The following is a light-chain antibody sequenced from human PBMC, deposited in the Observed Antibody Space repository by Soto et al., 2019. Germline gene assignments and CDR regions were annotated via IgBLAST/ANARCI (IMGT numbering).Light chain of an antibody. V-gene: IGKV1-5*03. CDR1: QSISSW. Sequence: DIQMTQSPSTLSASVGDRVNITCRASQSISSWLAWYQQKPGKAPKLLIYKASSLESGVPSRFSGSGSGTEFPLTISSLQPDDFATYYCQQYHSYSRWTFGQGTKVEIK. J-gene: IGKJ1*01. CDR2: KAS. CDR3: QQYHSYSRWT.